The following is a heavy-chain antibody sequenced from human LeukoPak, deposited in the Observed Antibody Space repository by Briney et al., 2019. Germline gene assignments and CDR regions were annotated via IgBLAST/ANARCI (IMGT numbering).Heavy chain of an antibody. D-gene: IGHD6-13*01. V-gene: IGHV3-23*01. J-gene: IGHJ6*02. CDR1: GFTFSSHA. Sequence: GGSLRLSCAASGFTFSSHAMSWVRQAPGKGLEWVSAISGSGGSTYYADSVKGRFTISRDNSKNTLYLQMNSLGAEDTAVYYCAKDKYSSSWYEYYYYYGMDVWGQGTTVTVSS. CDR3: AKDKYSSSWYEYYYYYGMDV. CDR2: ISGSGGST.